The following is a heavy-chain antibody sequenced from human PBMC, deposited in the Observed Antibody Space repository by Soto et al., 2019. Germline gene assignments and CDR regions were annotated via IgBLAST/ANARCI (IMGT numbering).Heavy chain of an antibody. J-gene: IGHJ6*02. V-gene: IGHV3-23*01. Sequence: PGGSLRLSCAASGFTFSSYAMSWVRQAPGKGLEWVSAISGSGGSTYYADSVKGRFTISRDNSKNTLYLQMNSLRAEDTAVYYCAKDMATEFHYYYYGMDVWGQGTTVTVSS. D-gene: IGHD5-12*01. CDR3: AKDMATEFHYYYYGMDV. CDR1: GFTFSSYA. CDR2: ISGSGGST.